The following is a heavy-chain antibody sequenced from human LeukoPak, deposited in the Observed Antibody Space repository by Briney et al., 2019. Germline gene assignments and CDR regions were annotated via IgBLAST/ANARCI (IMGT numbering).Heavy chain of an antibody. J-gene: IGHJ6*02. D-gene: IGHD6-19*01. CDR1: GFTFSTYS. Sequence: PGGSLRLSCAASGFTFSTYSMHWVRQAPGKGLEYVSTISSNGGSTYYANSVKGRFTISRDNSKNTLYLQMGSLRAEDMAVYHCARGQERTAVTRDYYYGMDVWGQGITVTVSS. V-gene: IGHV3-64*01. CDR3: ARGQERTAVTRDYYYGMDV. CDR2: ISSNGGST.